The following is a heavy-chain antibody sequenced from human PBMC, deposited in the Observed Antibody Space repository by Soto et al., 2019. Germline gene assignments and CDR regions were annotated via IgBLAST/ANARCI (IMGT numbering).Heavy chain of an antibody. Sequence: WGSLRLSCASSGFTFLGSGMHWLRQAPGTGLEWVAVISYDGSNKYYADSVKGRFTISRDNSKNTLYLQMSSLKPEDTAVYYCAKDTELQAYYYYYGMDVWGQGTAVTVSS. V-gene: IGHV3-30*18. D-gene: IGHD1-7*01. CDR3: AKDTELQAYYYYYGMDV. CDR2: ISYDGSNK. J-gene: IGHJ6*02. CDR1: GFTFLGSG.